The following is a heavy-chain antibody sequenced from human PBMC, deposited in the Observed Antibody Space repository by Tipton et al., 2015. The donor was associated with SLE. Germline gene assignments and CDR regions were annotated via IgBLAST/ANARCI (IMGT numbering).Heavy chain of an antibody. V-gene: IGHV1-18*01. D-gene: IGHD3-10*01. CDR1: GYTFTSYG. Sequence: QLVQYGAEVKKPGASVKVSCKASGYTFTSYGISWVRQAPGQGLEWMGWISAYNGNTNYAQKLQGRITMTTDTSTSTAYMELRSLRSDDTAVYYCAGDFSRLLWFGEYSYYYYGMDVWGQGTTVTVSS. CDR2: ISAYNGNT. J-gene: IGHJ6*02. CDR3: AGDFSRLLWFGEYSYYYYGMDV.